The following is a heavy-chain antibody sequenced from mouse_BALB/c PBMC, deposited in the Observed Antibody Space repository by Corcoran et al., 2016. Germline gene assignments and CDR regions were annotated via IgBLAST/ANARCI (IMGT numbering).Heavy chain of an antibody. D-gene: IGHD2-4*01. J-gene: IGHJ3*01. Sequence: EVQLQQSGAELVRPGALVKLSCKASGFNIKDHYIHWVKQRPEQGLECIGWIDPENGNTIYDPKFQGKASITADTSSNTAYLQLSSLTSEDTAVYYCASIYYDYAWLAYWGQGTLVTVSA. V-gene: IGHV14-1*02. CDR2: IDPENGNT. CDR3: ASIYYDYAWLAY. CDR1: GFNIKDHY.